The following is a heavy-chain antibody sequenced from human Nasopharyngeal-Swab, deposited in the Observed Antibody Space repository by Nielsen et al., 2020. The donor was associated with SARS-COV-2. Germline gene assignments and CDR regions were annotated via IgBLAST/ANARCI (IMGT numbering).Heavy chain of an antibody. Sequence: GESLKISCAASGFTFSSFGMHWVRQAPGKGLEWVAFIVHDASSEYYGDSVKGRFSISRDSSKNTLYLQMDSLRGEDTAVYYCARDAPAHYGAFYWGRGTLVTVSS. CDR1: GFTFSSFG. CDR2: IVHDASSE. CDR3: ARDAPAHYGAFY. D-gene: IGHD4-17*01. J-gene: IGHJ4*02. V-gene: IGHV3-30*03.